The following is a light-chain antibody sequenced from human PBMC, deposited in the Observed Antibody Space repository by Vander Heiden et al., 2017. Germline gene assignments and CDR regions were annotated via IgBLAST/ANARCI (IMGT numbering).Light chain of an antibody. Sequence: ELVMTQSPATLSVSPGERATLSCRASQSVSSNLAWYQQKPGLAPRLLIYGASTRATGIPARFSGSGSGTEFTLTISSLQSEDFAVYYCQQYNNWQTFGQGTKVEIK. CDR2: GAS. CDR3: QQYNNWQT. V-gene: IGKV3-15*01. J-gene: IGKJ1*01. CDR1: QSVSSN.